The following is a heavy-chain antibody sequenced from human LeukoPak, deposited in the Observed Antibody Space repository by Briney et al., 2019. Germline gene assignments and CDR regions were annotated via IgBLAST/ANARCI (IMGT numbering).Heavy chain of an antibody. Sequence: LRLSCAASGFTFSSYAMSWIRQHPGKGLEWIGYIYYTGSTYYNPSLKSRVTISVDKSKILFSLKLSSVTAADTAIYYCARDRVVGDRTGNVDVWGQGTTVTASS. CDR2: IYYTGST. J-gene: IGHJ6*02. D-gene: IGHD3-3*01. CDR3: ARDRVVGDRTGNVDV. CDR1: GFTFSSYA. V-gene: IGHV4-31*02.